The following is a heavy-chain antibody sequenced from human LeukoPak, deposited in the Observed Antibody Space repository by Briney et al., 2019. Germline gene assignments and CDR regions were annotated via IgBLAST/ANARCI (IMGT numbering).Heavy chain of an antibody. CDR1: GLTFSSYA. Sequence: GGSLRLSCAASGLTFSSYAMSWVRQAPGKGLEWVSTISGSGLSTYYADSVKGRFTISRDNSSNTLYLQMNSLRVEDTAVYYCAKSRVAVAAPRNWFDPWGQGTLVTVSS. CDR3: AKSRVAVAAPRNWFDP. CDR2: ISGSGLST. J-gene: IGHJ5*02. V-gene: IGHV3-23*01. D-gene: IGHD6-19*01.